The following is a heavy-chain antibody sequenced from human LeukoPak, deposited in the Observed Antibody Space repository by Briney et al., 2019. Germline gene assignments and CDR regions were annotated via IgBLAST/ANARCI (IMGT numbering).Heavy chain of an antibody. CDR2: ISYIGTT. J-gene: IGHJ4*02. CDR1: GASITSGGYH. CDR3: AGLEYSESSAFDY. V-gene: IGHV4-30-4*01. Sequence: SQTLSLTCSVSGASITSGGYHWSWLRQPPGKGLEWIGDISYIGTTFYSPSLRGRLTISLDTSKHQFSLNLSSVTAADTAVYYCAGLEYSESSAFDYWGQGTLVTVSS. D-gene: IGHD3-22*01.